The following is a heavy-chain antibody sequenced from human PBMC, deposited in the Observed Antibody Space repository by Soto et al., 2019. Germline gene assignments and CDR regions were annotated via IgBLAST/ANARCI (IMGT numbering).Heavy chain of an antibody. CDR2: INPNSGAT. Sequence: ASVKDSCKASGYTFTDYYMHWVRQAPGQGLEWMRWINPNSGATSYAQRFQGRVTMTRDTSISTAHMELSRLTSDDTAVYYCAREGGDIVQMVYARHWYWGQGTLVTVSS. CDR1: GYTFTDYY. V-gene: IGHV1-2*02. J-gene: IGHJ4*02. D-gene: IGHD2-8*01. CDR3: AREGGDIVQMVYARHWY.